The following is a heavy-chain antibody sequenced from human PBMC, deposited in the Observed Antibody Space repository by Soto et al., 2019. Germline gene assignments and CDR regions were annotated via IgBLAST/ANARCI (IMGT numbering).Heavy chain of an antibody. Sequence: QLVESGGDLVQPGRSLTLSCAASGFTFYDYAMHWVRQAPGKGLEWVSVIYSGGSTYYADSVKGRFTISRDNSKNTLYLQMNSLRAEDTAVYYCASGHSSSWPRDFWGQGTLVTVSS. J-gene: IGHJ4*02. V-gene: IGHV3-66*01. D-gene: IGHD6-13*01. CDR3: ASGHSSSWPRDF. CDR2: IYSGGST. CDR1: GFTFYDYA.